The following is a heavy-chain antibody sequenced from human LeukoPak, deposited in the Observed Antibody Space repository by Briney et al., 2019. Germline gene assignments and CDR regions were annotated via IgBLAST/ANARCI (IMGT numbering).Heavy chain of an antibody. D-gene: IGHD2-21*02. CDR2: INTNNGVT. Sequence: ASVKVSCKASGYTFTDHYMHWVRQAPGQGLEWMGWINTNNGVTHYAQKFHDRVTMTRDTSITTAYLELNRLTSDDTAVYYCAREVTLRFWGQGTLLTVSS. J-gene: IGHJ4*02. CDR1: GYTFTDHY. CDR3: AREVTLRF. V-gene: IGHV1-2*02.